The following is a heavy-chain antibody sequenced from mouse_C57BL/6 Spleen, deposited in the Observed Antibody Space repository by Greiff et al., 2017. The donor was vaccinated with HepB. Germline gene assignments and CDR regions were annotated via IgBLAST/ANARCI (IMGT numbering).Heavy chain of an antibody. Sequence: VQLQQPGAELVKPGASVKMSCKASGYTFTSYWITWVKQRPGQGLEWIGDIYPGSGSTNYNEKFKSKATLTVDTSSSTAYMQLSSLTSEDSAVYYCARGWDYDVEDYFDYWGQGTTLTVSS. D-gene: IGHD2-4*01. CDR1: GYTFTSYW. J-gene: IGHJ2*01. V-gene: IGHV1-55*01. CDR2: IYPGSGST. CDR3: ARGWDYDVEDYFDY.